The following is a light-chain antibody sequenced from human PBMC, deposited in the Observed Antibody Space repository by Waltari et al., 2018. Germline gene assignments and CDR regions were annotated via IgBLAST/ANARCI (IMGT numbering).Light chain of an antibody. CDR1: NSNIGPNF. V-gene: IGLV1-47*01. CDR2: QND. CDR3: ATWDDSLSGVI. Sequence: QSVLTQPPSASGTPGQRVTISCSGSNSNIGPNFLYWYRQTPGTAPKRLIYQNDHRPSGVPDRFSGSKSGTSASLAISGLRSEDEADYYCATWDDSLSGVIFGGGTKLTVL. J-gene: IGLJ2*01.